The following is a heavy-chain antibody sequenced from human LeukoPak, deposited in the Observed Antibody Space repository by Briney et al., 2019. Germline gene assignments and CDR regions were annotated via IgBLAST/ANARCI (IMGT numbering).Heavy chain of an antibody. Sequence: SETLSLTCTVSGGSISSSSYYWGWIRQHPGKGLEWIGYIYYSGSTYYNPSLKSRVTISVDTSKNQFSLKLSSVTAADTAVYYCARGGYYYDRWGQGTLVTVSS. J-gene: IGHJ4*02. CDR1: GGSISSSSYY. D-gene: IGHD3-22*01. CDR2: IYYSGST. V-gene: IGHV4-31*03. CDR3: ARGGYYYDR.